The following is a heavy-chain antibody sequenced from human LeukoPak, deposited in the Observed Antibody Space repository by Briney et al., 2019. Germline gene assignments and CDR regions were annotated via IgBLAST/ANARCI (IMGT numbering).Heavy chain of an antibody. CDR1: GFTFISYA. D-gene: IGHD2-21*02. V-gene: IGHV3-23*01. Sequence: GSLRLSCAASGFTFISYAMSWARQAPGKGLEWGSAISGSGGSIYFADSVKGRFTISRDNSKNTLYLQMNSLTAEDTAVYYCAKVHCGGDCYYWFDPWGQGTLVTVSS. CDR3: AKVHCGGDCYYWFDP. J-gene: IGHJ5*02. CDR2: ISGSGGSI.